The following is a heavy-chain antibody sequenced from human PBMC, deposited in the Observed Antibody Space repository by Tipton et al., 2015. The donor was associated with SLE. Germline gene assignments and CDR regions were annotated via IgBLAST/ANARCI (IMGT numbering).Heavy chain of an antibody. D-gene: IGHD2-2*02. V-gene: IGHV3-21*01. CDR1: GFTFSSYS. J-gene: IGHJ3*02. Sequence: SLRLSCAASGFTFSSYSMNWVRQAPGKGLEWVSSISSSSSYIYYADSVKGRFTISRDNAKNSLYLQMNSLRAEDTAVYYCASTLIVVVPAAIHEAFDIWGQGTMVTVSS. CDR3: ASTLIVVVPAAIHEAFDI. CDR2: ISSSSSYI.